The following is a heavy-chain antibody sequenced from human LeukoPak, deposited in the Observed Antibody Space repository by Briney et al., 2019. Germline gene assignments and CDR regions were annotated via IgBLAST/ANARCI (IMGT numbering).Heavy chain of an antibody. CDR2: ISVDGNNK. J-gene: IGHJ4*02. V-gene: IGHV3-30*18. Sequence: GRSLRLSCAASGFTFSSYGMHWVRQAPGKGLEWVGVISVDGNNKYYGESVKGRLTISRDNSKNTLYLQINSLRPEDTAVYYCAKDQSQWGQGTLVIVSS. CDR1: GFTFSSYG. CDR3: AKDQSQ.